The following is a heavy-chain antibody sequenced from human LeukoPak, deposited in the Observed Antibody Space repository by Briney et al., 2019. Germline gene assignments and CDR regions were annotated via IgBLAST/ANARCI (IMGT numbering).Heavy chain of an antibody. D-gene: IGHD2-2*02. CDR1: GFTFSGSA. V-gene: IGHV3-73*01. Sequence: GGSLRLSCAASGFTFSGSAMHWVRQAAGKGLEWVGRIRSKANSYATAYAPSVEARFTIPRDDSKNTAYLKMSSLKTEDTAVYYCTSVVVPAAISYYYMDVWGKGTTVTVSS. J-gene: IGHJ6*03. CDR2: IRSKANSYAT. CDR3: TSVVVPAAISYYYMDV.